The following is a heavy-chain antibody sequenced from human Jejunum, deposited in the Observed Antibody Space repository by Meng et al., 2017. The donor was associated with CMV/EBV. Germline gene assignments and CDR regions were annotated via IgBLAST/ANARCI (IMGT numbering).Heavy chain of an antibody. CDR3: LGGHYTGA. D-gene: IGHD7-27*01. V-gene: IGHV3-7*01. Sequence: ACVAYGIMFSDYGMRWDRQARGKGRERVANKKKEGSEKNDEDTVKGRFTISRDNAKRSLYLQMNSLRAEDTAVYYCLGGHYTGAWGQGTLVTVSS. J-gene: IGHJ5*02. CDR2: KKKEGSEK. CDR1: GIMFSDYG.